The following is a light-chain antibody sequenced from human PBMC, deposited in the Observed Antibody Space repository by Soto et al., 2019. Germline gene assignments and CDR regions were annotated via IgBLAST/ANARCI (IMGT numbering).Light chain of an antibody. CDR3: QQYNTYWT. CDR1: QSISSW. J-gene: IGKJ1*01. V-gene: IGKV1-5*01. Sequence: DIQMTQSPSTLSASVGDRVTITCRASQSISSWLAWYQQKPGKPPKPLIYDASSLESGVPSRLSGSGSGTEFTLTIRSLKPDDFATYYCQQYNTYWTFGQGTKVDIK. CDR2: DAS.